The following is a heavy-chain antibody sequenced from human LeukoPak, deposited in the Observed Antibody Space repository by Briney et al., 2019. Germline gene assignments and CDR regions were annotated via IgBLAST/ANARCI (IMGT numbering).Heavy chain of an antibody. Sequence: ASVKVSCKASGYTFTGYYMHWVRQAPGQGLEWMGWVNPKSGDTNYAQKFQGRVTMTRDTSISTAYMELSRLRSDDTAVYYCARVISGSGSYYFSGYYYYYMDVWGKGTTVTISS. J-gene: IGHJ6*03. CDR1: GYTFTGYY. CDR3: ARVISGSGSYYFSGYYYYYMDV. CDR2: VNPKSGDT. V-gene: IGHV1-2*02. D-gene: IGHD3-10*01.